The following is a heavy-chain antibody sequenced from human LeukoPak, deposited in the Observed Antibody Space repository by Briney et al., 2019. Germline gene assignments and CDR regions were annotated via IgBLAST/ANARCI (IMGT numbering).Heavy chain of an antibody. D-gene: IGHD1-26*01. CDR1: GFTFSTYA. CDR3: ARDGAPTTLDKTHY. Sequence: GGSLRLSCVASGFTFSTYAMNWFRQAPGRGLEWVSSITTSSAIYYADSVRGRFAISRDNAKNSLFLQMNSLRDEDTAVYYCARDGAPTTLDKTHYWGQGTLVTVSS. J-gene: IGHJ4*02. CDR2: ITTSSAI. V-gene: IGHV3-48*02.